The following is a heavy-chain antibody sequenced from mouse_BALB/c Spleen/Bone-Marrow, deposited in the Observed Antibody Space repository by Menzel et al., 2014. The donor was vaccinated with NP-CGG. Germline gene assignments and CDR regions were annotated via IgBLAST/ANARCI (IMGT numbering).Heavy chain of an antibody. V-gene: IGHV1-19*01. CDR1: GYTFTDYY. CDR3: ARPPYYGNYVDY. D-gene: IGHD2-10*01. Sequence: EVQLQESGPELVKPGASVKMSCKASGYTFTDYYMDWVKQSHGESFEWIGRVNPYNGGTSYNQKFKGEATLTVDKSSSTAYMELNSLTSEDSAVYYCARPPYYGNYVDYWGQGTTLTVSS. CDR2: VNPYNGGT. J-gene: IGHJ2*01.